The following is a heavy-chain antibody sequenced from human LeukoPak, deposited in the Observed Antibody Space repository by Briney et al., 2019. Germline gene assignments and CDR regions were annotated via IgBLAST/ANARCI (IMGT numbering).Heavy chain of an antibody. CDR1: GGTFSSYA. CDR2: IIPIFGTA. CDR3: ARGDWPKVQLERPPPKHYYYYYMDV. D-gene: IGHD1-1*01. V-gene: IGHV1-69*01. J-gene: IGHJ6*03. Sequence: ASVKVSCKASGGTFSSYATSWVRQAPGQGLEWMGGIIPIFGTANYAQKFQGRVTITADESTSTAYMELSSLRSEDTAVYYCARGDWPKVQLERPPPKHYYYYYMDVWGKGTTVTISS.